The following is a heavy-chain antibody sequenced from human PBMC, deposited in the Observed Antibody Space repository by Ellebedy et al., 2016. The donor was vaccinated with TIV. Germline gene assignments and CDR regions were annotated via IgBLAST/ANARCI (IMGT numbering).Heavy chain of an antibody. V-gene: IGHV1-69*13. D-gene: IGHD3-10*01. J-gene: IGHJ6*02. CDR2: IIPIFGTA. CDR1: GGTFSSYA. Sequence: AASVKVSCKASGGTFSSYAISWVRQAPGQGLEWMGGIIPIFGTANYAQKFQGRVTITADESTSTAYMELSSLGSEDTAVYYCARDLLWFGELEGGMDVWGQGTTVTVSS. CDR3: ARDLLWFGELEGGMDV.